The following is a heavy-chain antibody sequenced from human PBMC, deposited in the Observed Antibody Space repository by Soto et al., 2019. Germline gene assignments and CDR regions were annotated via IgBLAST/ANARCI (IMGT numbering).Heavy chain of an antibody. CDR1: GFSLSPPGVG. J-gene: IGHJ4*02. Sequence: QITLKESGPALVKPTQTLTLTCTFSGFSLSPPGVGVGWIRQPPGRALEWLALIYWNDDKRYSPSPKSRLTITKDTSRNQVVLTMTNMDPVDTATYYCALRHLGSYYNPPDYWGQGTLVTVSS. D-gene: IGHD3-10*01. CDR3: ALRHLGSYYNPPDY. CDR2: IYWNDDK. V-gene: IGHV2-5*01.